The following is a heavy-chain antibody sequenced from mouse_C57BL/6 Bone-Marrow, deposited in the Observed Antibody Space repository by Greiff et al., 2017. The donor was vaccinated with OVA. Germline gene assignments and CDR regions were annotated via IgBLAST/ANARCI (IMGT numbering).Heavy chain of an antibody. J-gene: IGHJ1*03. CDR3: ARAVVAGDFDV. V-gene: IGHV1-74*01. D-gene: IGHD1-1*01. Sequence: QVQLQQPGAELVKPGASVKVSCKASGYTFTSYWMHWVKQRPGQGLEWIGRIHPSDSDPNYNQKLKGKATLTVDKSSSTAYMQLSSLTSEDSAVYYCARAVVAGDFDVWGTGTTVTVSS. CDR2: IHPSDSDP. CDR1: GYTFTSYW.